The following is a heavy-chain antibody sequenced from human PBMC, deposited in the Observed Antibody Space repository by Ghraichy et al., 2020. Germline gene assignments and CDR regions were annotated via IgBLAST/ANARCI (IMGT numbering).Heavy chain of an antibody. J-gene: IGHJ6*02. CDR3: ALRFLEWLFYGMDV. V-gene: IGHV3-23*01. CDR2: ISGSGGST. CDR1: GFTFSSYA. D-gene: IGHD3-3*01. Sequence: GGSLRLSCAASGFTFSSYAMSWVRQAPGKGLEWVSAISGSGGSTYYADSVKGRFTISRDNSKNTLYLQMNSLRAEDTAVYYCALRFLEWLFYGMDVWGQGTTVTDSS.